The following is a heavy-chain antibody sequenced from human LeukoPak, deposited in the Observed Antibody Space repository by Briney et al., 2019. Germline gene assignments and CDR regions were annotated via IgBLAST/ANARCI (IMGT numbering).Heavy chain of an antibody. Sequence: VASVKVSCKASGYTFTGYYMHWVRQAPGQGLEWMGWINPNSGGRNYAQKFQGRVTMTRDTSISTAYMELSRLRSDDTAVYYCARELVPYYYYYYMDVWGKGTTVTVSS. CDR3: ARELVPYYYYYYMDV. V-gene: IGHV1-2*02. CDR2: INPNSGGR. CDR1: GYTFTGYY. J-gene: IGHJ6*03. D-gene: IGHD6-6*01.